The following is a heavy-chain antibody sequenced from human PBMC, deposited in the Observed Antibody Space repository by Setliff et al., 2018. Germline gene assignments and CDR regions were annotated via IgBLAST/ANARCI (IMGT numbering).Heavy chain of an antibody. CDR1: GFTFSSYG. CDR2: ISYDGSNK. J-gene: IGHJ4*02. D-gene: IGHD6-19*01. CDR3: VRDWYTSGWYEVDN. Sequence: PGGSLRLSCAASGFTFSSYGMHWVRQAPGKGLEWVAVISYDGSNKYYADSVKGRFTISRDNSKNTLYLQMNSLRAEDTAVYYCVRDWYTSGWYEVDNWGQGTLVTVS. V-gene: IGHV3-30*03.